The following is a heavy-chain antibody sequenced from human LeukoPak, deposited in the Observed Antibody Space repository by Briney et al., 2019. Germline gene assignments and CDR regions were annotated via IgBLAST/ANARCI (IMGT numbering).Heavy chain of an antibody. CDR3: ARDPNSSGWYDGMDV. J-gene: IGHJ6*02. CDR1: GYTFTSYY. CDR2: INPSGGST. Sequence: ASVKVSFKASGYTFTSYYMHWVRQAPGQGLEWMGIINPSGGSTSYAQKFQGRVTMTRDTSTSTVYMELSSLRSEDTAVYYCARDPNSSGWYDGMDVWGQGTTVTVSS. V-gene: IGHV1-46*01. D-gene: IGHD6-19*01.